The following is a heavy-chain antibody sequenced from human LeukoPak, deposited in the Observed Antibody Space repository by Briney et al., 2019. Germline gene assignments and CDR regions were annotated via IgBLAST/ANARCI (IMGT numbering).Heavy chain of an antibody. CDR1: GFTFSNYW. CDR2: INERATII. V-gene: IGHV3-74*01. J-gene: IGHJ4*02. D-gene: IGHD3-16*01. CDR3: VRDLILVWTPGDDFDH. Sequence: GGSLRLSCAASGFTFSNYWMHWVRQAPEKGLEWVSRINERATIISYADSVKGRFTISRENARNTLYLQMNSLTAEDTAVYYCVRDLILVWTPGDDFDHWGQGTLVTVSS.